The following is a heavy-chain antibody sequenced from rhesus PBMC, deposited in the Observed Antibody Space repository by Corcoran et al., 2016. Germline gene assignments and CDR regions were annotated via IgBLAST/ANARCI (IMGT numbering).Heavy chain of an antibody. CDR2: IYGRGGRP. CDR3: ARNSGAIDV. Sequence: QVQLQESGPGLVKPSETLSLTCAVSCVSIRSNYWSCIRQPPGTGLEENGRIYGRGGRPAYKPSHKGPDTIAKNTAKKRVSLKVSAVTGADTGVYYWARNSGAIDVWGPGVLVTVSS. J-gene: IGHJ5-1*01. CDR1: CVSIRSNY. D-gene: IGHD1-44*02. V-gene: IGHV4-160*01.